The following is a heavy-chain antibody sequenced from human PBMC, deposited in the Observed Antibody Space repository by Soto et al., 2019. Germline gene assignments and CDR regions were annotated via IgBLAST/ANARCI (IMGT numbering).Heavy chain of an antibody. Sequence: EVQLLESGGDVVRPGGSLRLSCAASGFTFSSYAMGWVRQAPGKGLEWVAGVSRAGTDTFYADSVWVRFSISRDNSRDTVGLYMNALRGDDTAVCFCVKYTVTVVLGESWGQGTLVSVSS. V-gene: IGHV3-23*01. D-gene: IGHD3-16*01. CDR3: VKYTVTVVLGES. CDR1: GFTFSSYA. J-gene: IGHJ5*02. CDR2: VSRAGTDT.